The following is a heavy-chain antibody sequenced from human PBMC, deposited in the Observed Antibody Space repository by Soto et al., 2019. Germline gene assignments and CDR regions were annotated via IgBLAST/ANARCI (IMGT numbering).Heavy chain of an antibody. CDR1: GASISSNY. Sequence: SETLSLTCFVSGASISSNYWSWIRQPPGKGLEWIGYIYYSGNTNYNPSLKSRVIISIDTSKNHFFLKLSSVTAADTAVYYCARGPYYYYYGLDVWGQGTTVTVSS. CDR2: IYYSGNT. J-gene: IGHJ6*02. CDR3: ARGPYYYYYGLDV. V-gene: IGHV4-59*01.